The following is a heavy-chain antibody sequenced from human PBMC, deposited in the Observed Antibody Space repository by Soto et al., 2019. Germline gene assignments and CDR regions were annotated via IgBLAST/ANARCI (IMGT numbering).Heavy chain of an antibody. CDR3: ASGVRMTSRNYYYYYGMDV. Sequence: QVQLQQWGAGLLKPSETLSLTCAVYGGSFSGYYWSWIRQPPGKGLEWIGEINHSGSTNYNPSLKSRVTISVDTSKNQFSLKLSSVTAADTAVYYCASGVRMTSRNYYYYYGMDVWGQGTTVTVSS. CDR1: GGSFSGYY. V-gene: IGHV4-34*01. CDR2: INHSGST. D-gene: IGHD2-15*01. J-gene: IGHJ6*02.